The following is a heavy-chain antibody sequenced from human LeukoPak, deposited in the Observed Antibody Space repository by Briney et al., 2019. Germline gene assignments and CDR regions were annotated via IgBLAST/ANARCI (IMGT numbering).Heavy chain of an antibody. Sequence: VGALRLSCAASGLTFSNYWMHWVRQAPGKGLVGVSRISSDESITSYADSVKGRFTISRDNAKNTLFLQMNGLRAEDTAVYYCARVSLSSGCLSNWGQGTLVTVPS. D-gene: IGHD6-19*01. J-gene: IGHJ4*02. V-gene: IGHV3-74*01. CDR2: ISSDESIT. CDR3: ARVSLSSGCLSN. CDR1: GLTFSNYW.